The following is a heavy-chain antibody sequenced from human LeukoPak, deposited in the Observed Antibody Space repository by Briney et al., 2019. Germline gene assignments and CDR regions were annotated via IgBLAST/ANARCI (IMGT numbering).Heavy chain of an antibody. CDR3: AKCGDTYYYDSSGSDFDY. V-gene: IGHV3-23*01. CDR2: ISGSGGST. Sequence: GGSLRLSCAASGFTFSSYAMSWVRQAPGKGLEWVSAISGSGGSTHYADSVKGRFTISRDNSKNTLYLQMNSLRAEDTAVYYCAKCGDTYYYDSSGSDFDYWGQGTLVTVSS. CDR1: GFTFSSYA. D-gene: IGHD3-22*01. J-gene: IGHJ4*02.